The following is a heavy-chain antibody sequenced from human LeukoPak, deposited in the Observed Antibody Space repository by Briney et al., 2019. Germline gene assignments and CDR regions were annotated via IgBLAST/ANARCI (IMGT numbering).Heavy chain of an antibody. CDR3: AIVIAAAGGLDY. CDR2: INHSGST. D-gene: IGHD6-13*01. V-gene: IGHV4-34*01. J-gene: IGHJ4*02. CDR1: GGSFSGYY. Sequence: SETLSLTCAVYGGSFSGYYWSRIRQPPGKGLEWIGEINHSGSTNYNPSLKSRVTISVDTSKNQFSLKLSSVTAADTAVYYCAIVIAAAGGLDYWGQGTLVTVSS.